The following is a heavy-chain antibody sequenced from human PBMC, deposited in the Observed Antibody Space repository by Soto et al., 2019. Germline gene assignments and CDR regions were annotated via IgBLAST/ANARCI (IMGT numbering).Heavy chain of an antibody. V-gene: IGHV1-18*01. D-gene: IGHD4-17*01. J-gene: IGHJ4*02. CDR1: GYTFTSYG. Sequence: ASVKVSCKASGYTFTSYGISWVRQAPGQGLEWMGWISAYNGNTNYAQKLQGRVTMTTDTSTSTAYMELRSLRSDDTAVYDCARDWGNDYGDCEFDYWGQGTLVTVSS. CDR2: ISAYNGNT. CDR3: ARDWGNDYGDCEFDY.